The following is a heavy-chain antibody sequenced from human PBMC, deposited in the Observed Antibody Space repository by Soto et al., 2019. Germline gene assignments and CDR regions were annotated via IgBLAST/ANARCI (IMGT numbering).Heavy chain of an antibody. J-gene: IGHJ4*02. CDR1: GYTFTGYY. CDR3: AKDRESGSYEPFDY. Sequence: ASVKVSCKASGYTFTGYYMHWVRQAPGQGLEWMGWINPNSGGTNYAQKFQDRVTLTTETSTSTAYMELRSLRSDDTAVYYCAKDRESGSYEPFDYWGQGTLVTVSS. V-gene: IGHV1-2*02. CDR2: INPNSGGT. D-gene: IGHD1-26*01.